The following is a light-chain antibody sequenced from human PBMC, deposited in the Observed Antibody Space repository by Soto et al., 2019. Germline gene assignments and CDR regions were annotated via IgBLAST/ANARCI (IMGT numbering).Light chain of an antibody. Sequence: EIVLTQSPGTLSLSPGERATLSCRASQSVSSSYLAWYQQKPGQAPRLLIYGASSRATGIRDRFSGSGSGTDFTLTISRLEPEDFAVYYCQRYVISQTFGQGTKVEIK. J-gene: IGKJ1*01. CDR3: QRYVISQT. CDR1: QSVSSSY. V-gene: IGKV3-20*01. CDR2: GAS.